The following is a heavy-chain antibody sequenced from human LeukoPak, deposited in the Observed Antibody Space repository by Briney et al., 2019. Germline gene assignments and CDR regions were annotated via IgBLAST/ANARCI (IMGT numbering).Heavy chain of an antibody. CDR1: GGSISSHY. V-gene: IGHV4-59*11. CDR2: IYYSGST. CDR3: ARECTNCSSTSSSNAFDI. Sequence: SETLSLTCTVSGGSISSHYWSWIRQPPGKGLEWIGYIYYSGSTNYNPSLKSRVTISVDTSKNQFSLELSSVTAADTAVYYCARECTNCSSTSSSNAFDIWGQGTMVTVSS. J-gene: IGHJ3*02. D-gene: IGHD2-2*01.